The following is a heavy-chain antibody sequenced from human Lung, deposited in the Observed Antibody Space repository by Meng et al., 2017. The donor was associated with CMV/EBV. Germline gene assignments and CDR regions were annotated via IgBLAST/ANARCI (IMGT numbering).Heavy chain of an antibody. CDR2: ISSSSSYI. CDR3: ARSDVYRSSWYGDY. J-gene: IGHJ4*02. Sequence: GESLKISCAASGFTFSTYSMNWVRQAPGKGLEWVSSISSSSSYIYYVDSVKGRFTISRDNAKNTLYLQMNSLRAEDAAVDYCARSDVYRSSWYGDYWGQGTXVTVSS. CDR1: GFTFSTYS. V-gene: IGHV3-21*01. D-gene: IGHD6-13*01.